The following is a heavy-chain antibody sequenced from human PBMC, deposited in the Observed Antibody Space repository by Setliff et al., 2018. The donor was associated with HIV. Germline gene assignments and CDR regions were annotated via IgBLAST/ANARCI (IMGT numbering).Heavy chain of an antibody. Sequence: GGSLRLSCAASGFTFSSYAMNWVRQAPGKGLEWVSVISGRGANTDYADSVRGRFTISRDNSKNTVFLQMNSLRGADTAMYYCARSVIGYYYYGMDVWGQGTLVTV. V-gene: IGHV3-23*01. D-gene: IGHD3-10*01. CDR2: ISGRGANT. CDR3: ARSVIGYYYYGMDV. CDR1: GFTFSSYA. J-gene: IGHJ6*02.